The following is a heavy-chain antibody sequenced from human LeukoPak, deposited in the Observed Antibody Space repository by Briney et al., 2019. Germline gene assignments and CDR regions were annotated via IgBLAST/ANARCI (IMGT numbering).Heavy chain of an antibody. V-gene: IGHV4-39*07. D-gene: IGHD3-22*01. CDR1: GGSISSSSYY. Sequence: PSETLSLTCTVSGGSISSSSYYWGWIRQPPGKGLEWIGSIYYSGSTYYNPSLKSRITISVDTSKNQFSLKLSSVTAADTAVYYCARDSNDDSSGYRFDYWGQGTLVTVSS. CDR2: IYYSGST. CDR3: ARDSNDDSSGYRFDY. J-gene: IGHJ4*02.